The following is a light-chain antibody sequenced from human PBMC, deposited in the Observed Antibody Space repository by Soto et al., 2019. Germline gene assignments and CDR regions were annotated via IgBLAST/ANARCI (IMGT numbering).Light chain of an antibody. CDR1: QDIGND. CDR2: AAS. CDR3: LQDYNYPPT. V-gene: IGKV1-6*01. J-gene: IGKJ1*01. Sequence: ATQMTQSPSSLSASVGDRVTITCRASQDIGNDLGWYQQKPGKAPNLLIYAASSLQSGVPSRFSGSGSGTDFTLTISSLQPEDCATYYCLQDYNYPPTFGPGTRVHIK.